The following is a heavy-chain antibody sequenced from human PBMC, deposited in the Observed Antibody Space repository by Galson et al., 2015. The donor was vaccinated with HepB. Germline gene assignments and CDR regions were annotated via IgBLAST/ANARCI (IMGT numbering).Heavy chain of an antibody. Sequence: SLRLSCAASGFTFSSYWMSWVRQAPGKGLEWVANIKQDGSEKYYVDSVKGRFTISRDNAKNSLYLQMNSLRAEDTAVYYCARNLYYYGSGSWAYLNDYRGQGTLVTVSS. CDR2: IKQDGSEK. J-gene: IGHJ4*02. D-gene: IGHD3-10*01. CDR3: ARNLYYYGSGSWAYLNDY. V-gene: IGHV3-7*03. CDR1: GFTFSSYW.